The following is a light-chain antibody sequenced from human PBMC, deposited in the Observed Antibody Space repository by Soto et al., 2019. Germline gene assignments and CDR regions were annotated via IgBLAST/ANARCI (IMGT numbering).Light chain of an antibody. J-gene: IGKJ1*01. CDR3: QQYGSSGT. V-gene: IGKV3-20*01. CDR2: GAS. Sequence: EIVLTQSPATLSLSPGERATLSCRASQSVSSYLAWYQQKPGQAPRLLIYGASIRATGVPDRFSGSGSGTEFTLTISRLEPEDFAVYYCQQYGSSGTFGQGTKVDIK. CDR1: QSVSSY.